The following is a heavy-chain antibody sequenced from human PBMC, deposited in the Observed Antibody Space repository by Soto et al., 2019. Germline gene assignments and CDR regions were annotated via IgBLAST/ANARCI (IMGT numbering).Heavy chain of an antibody. V-gene: IGHV4-31*03. CDR3: ARDFTDSSGPTLGMGV. Sequence: SETLSLTCTVSGGSISSGGYYWSWIRQHPGKGLEWIGYIYNSGSTYYNPSLKSRVTISVDTSKSQFSLKLSSVTAADTAVYYCARDFTDSSGPTLGMGVWGQGTTVTVSS. CDR1: GGSISSGGYY. CDR2: IYNSGST. J-gene: IGHJ6*02. D-gene: IGHD6-19*01.